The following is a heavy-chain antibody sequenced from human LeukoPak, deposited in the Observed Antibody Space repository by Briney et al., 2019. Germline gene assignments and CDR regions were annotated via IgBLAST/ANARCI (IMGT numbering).Heavy chain of an antibody. CDR2: IRFDGTKE. Sequence: GGSLRLSCAASGFTFNSHGMHWVRQAPGKGLEGVAFIRFDGTKEYYADSVKGRFTISRDNSRNTLFLQMNSLRAEDTAIYYCAKDNYYGDHEVTRIFGVDWGQGTLVTVSS. V-gene: IGHV3-30*02. J-gene: IGHJ4*02. CDR3: AKDNYYGDHEVTRIFGVD. CDR1: GFTFNSHG. D-gene: IGHD4-17*01.